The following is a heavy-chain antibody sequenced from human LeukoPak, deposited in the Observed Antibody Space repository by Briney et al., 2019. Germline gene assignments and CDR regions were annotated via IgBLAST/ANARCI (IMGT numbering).Heavy chain of an antibody. V-gene: IGHV4-34*01. J-gene: IGHJ4*02. CDR3: ARDKNFDY. Sequence: SETLSLTCAVYGGSFSGYYWSWIRQPPGKGLEWIGEINHSGSTNYNPSLKSRVTISVDTSKNQFSLKLSSVTAADTAVYYCARDKNFDYWGQGTLVTVSS. CDR1: GGSFSGYY. CDR2: INHSGST.